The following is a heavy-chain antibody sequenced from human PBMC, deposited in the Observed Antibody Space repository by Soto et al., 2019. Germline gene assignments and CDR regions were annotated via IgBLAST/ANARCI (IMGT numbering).Heavy chain of an antibody. V-gene: IGHV1-69*06. CDR1: GGTFSSYA. J-gene: IGHJ6*02. CDR2: IIPIFGTA. Sequence: SVKVSCKASGGTFSSYAISWVRPAPGQGLEWMVGIIPIFGTANYEQNFQGRVTITADKSTSTAYMELSSLRSEDTAVYYCARAQRELPHYYYYGMDVWGQGTTVTVSS. CDR3: ARAQRELPHYYYYGMDV. D-gene: IGHD1-26*01.